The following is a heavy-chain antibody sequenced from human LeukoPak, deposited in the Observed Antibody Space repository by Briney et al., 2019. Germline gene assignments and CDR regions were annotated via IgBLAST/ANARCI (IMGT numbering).Heavy chain of an antibody. J-gene: IGHJ4*02. CDR3: ARVRTTFGVFADY. D-gene: IGHD3-3*01. CDR2: INHSGST. Sequence: PSETLSLTCAVYGGSFSSYYWTWIRQPPGKGLEWIGEINHSGSTNYNPSLKSRVTISVDTSKKQFSLKLNSLTAADTAVYYCARVRTTFGVFADYWGQGALVTVSS. V-gene: IGHV4-34*01. CDR1: GGSFSSYY.